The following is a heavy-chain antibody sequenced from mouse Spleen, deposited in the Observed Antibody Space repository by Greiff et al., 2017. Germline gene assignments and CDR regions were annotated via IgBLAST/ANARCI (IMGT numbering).Heavy chain of an antibody. CDR2: IWAGGST. Sequence: VQLVESGPGLVAPSQSLSITCTVSGFSLTSYGVHWVRQPPGKGLEWLGVIWAGGSTNYNSALMSRLSISKDNSKSQVFLKMNSLQTDDTAMYYCASPHYYGSSWFAYWGQGTLVTVSA. V-gene: IGHV2-9*02. J-gene: IGHJ3*01. CDR1: GFSLTSYG. D-gene: IGHD1-1*01. CDR3: ASPHYYGSSWFAY.